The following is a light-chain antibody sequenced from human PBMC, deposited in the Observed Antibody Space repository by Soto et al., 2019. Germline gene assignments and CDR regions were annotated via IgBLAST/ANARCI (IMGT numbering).Light chain of an antibody. V-gene: IGLV2-23*02. CDR1: SSDVGSYNL. J-gene: IGLJ1*01. CDR2: EVS. Sequence: QSALTQPASVSGSPGLSITISCTGTSSDVGSYNLVSWYQQHPGKAPKLMIYEVSKRPSGVSNRFSGSKSGNTASLTISGLQAEDEADYYCCSYAGSSTSYVFGTGTKVTVL. CDR3: CSYAGSSTSYV.